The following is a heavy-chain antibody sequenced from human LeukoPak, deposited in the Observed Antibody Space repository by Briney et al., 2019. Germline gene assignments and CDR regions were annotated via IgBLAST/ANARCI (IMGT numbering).Heavy chain of an antibody. CDR2: INRDGSTT. D-gene: IGHD1-1*01. V-gene: IGHV3-74*01. J-gene: IGHJ6*02. Sequence: GGFLRLSCAASGFTFSSYRMHWVRQTPGEGLVRVSRINRDGSTTNYADSVKGRFTISRDNAKNTLYLQMNSLRAEDAAVYYCARDEGTYGMDVWGQGTTVTVSS. CDR1: GFTFSSYR. CDR3: ARDEGTYGMDV.